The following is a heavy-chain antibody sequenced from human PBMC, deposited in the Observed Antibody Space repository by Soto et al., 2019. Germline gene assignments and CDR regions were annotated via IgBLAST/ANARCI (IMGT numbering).Heavy chain of an antibody. Sequence: GASVKVSCKASGYTFTSYYMHWVRQAPGQGLEWMGIINPSGGSTSYAQKFQGRVTMTRDTSTSTVYMELGSLRSEDTAVYYCAREKLLGHYYYGMDVWGQGTTVTVSS. J-gene: IGHJ6*02. V-gene: IGHV1-46*01. CDR2: INPSGGST. D-gene: IGHD3-10*01. CDR3: AREKLLGHYYYGMDV. CDR1: GYTFTSYY.